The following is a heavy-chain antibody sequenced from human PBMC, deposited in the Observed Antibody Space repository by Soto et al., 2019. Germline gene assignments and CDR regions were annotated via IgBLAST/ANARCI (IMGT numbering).Heavy chain of an antibody. CDR2: INPTTGLT. CDR1: GYAFSNNF. V-gene: IGHV1-46*01. Sequence: QVQLVQSGAEVKKPGASVKVSCMASGYAFSNNFMHWVRQAPAQGLEWMGVINPTTGLTSNAQKFQGRITMTSDTSSSTAYMELSSLRSEDTAVYYCARALRSGYFSGMDIWGQGTTVTASS. J-gene: IGHJ6*02. D-gene: IGHD3-3*01. CDR3: ARALRSGYFSGMDI.